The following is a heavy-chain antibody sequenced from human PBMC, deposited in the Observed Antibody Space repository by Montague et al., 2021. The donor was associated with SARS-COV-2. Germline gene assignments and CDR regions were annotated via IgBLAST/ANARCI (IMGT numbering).Heavy chain of an antibody. J-gene: IGHJ1*01. CDR3: ARVPRQLLAPGFFQQ. V-gene: IGHV3-23*01. CDR2: ISGSGVFT. D-gene: IGHD3-3*01. CDR1: GFTFSDNA. Sequence: SLRLSCAASGFTFSDNAMTWVRQAPGKGLECLSIISGSGVFTFYADSVKGRFTISRDNSKNTLSLHMNSLRAEDTAIYYCARVPRQLLAPGFFQQWGQGTLVSVSS.